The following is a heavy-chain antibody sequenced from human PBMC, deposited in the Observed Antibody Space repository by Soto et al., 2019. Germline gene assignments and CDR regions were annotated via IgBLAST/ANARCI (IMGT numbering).Heavy chain of an antibody. D-gene: IGHD3-22*01. Sequence: PGGSLRLSCAASGFTFSSYSMNWVRQTPGKGLEWVSSISSSSSYIYYADSVKGRFTISRDNAKNSLYLQMNSLRAEDTAVYYCARDESYDSSSYYLHYFDYWGQGTLVTVSS. CDR3: ARDESYDSSSYYLHYFDY. J-gene: IGHJ4*02. CDR1: GFTFSSYS. CDR2: ISSSSSYI. V-gene: IGHV3-21*01.